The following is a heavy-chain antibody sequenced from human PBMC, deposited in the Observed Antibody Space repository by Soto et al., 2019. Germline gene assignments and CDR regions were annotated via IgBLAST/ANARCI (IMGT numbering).Heavy chain of an antibody. J-gene: IGHJ4*02. D-gene: IGHD3-10*01. CDR3: ARRGMVRGGCDY. CDR2: IIPILGIA. V-gene: IGHV1-69*02. CDR1: GCTFSSYT. Sequence: QVQLVQSGAEVKKPGSSVKVSCKASGCTFSSYTISWVRQAPGQGLEWMGRIIPILGIANYAQKFQGRVTITADKSTSTAYMELSSLRSEDTAVYYCARRGMVRGGCDYWGQGTLVTVSS.